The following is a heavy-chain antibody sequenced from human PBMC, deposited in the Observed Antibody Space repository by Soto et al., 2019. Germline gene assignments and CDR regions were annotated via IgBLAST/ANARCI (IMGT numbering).Heavy chain of an antibody. CDR3: AIHLAPRTRLYYYDRSGPQGGAFDI. CDR1: GFTFSSHA. V-gene: IGHV3-23*01. J-gene: IGHJ3*02. CDR2: ISGSGVST. D-gene: IGHD3-22*01. Sequence: VKLLESGGGLVQPGGSLRLSCAASGFTFSSHAINWVRQAPGKGLEWVSGISGSGVSTYYADSVKGRFIISRDNSNNTLSLQMNSLRGEDTAVYYCAIHLAPRTRLYYYDRSGPQGGAFDIWGQGTMVTVSS.